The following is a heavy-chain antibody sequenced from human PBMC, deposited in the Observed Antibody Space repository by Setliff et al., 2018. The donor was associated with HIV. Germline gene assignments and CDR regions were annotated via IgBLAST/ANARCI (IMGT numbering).Heavy chain of an antibody. CDR1: GYTFTSYG. CDR3: ARDGLWFGELVNYYYYYMDV. J-gene: IGHJ6*03. V-gene: IGHV1-18*01. CDR2: ISAYNGNT. D-gene: IGHD3-10*01. Sequence: ASVKVSCKASGYTFTSYGISWVRQAPGQGLEWMGWISAYNGNTNYAQKLQGRVTMTTDTSTSTAYMELRSLRSDDTAAYYCARDGLWFGELVNYYYYYMDVWGKGTTVTVSS.